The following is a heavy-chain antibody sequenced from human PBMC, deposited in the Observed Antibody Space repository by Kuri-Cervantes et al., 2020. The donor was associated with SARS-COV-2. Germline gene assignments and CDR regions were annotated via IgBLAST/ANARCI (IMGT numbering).Heavy chain of an antibody. CDR2: IYYSGST. D-gene: IGHD3-10*01. V-gene: IGHV4-59*06. Sequence: SETLSLTCTVSGGSISSYYWSWIRQPAGKGLEWIGYIYYSGSTYYNPSLKSRVTISVDTSKNQFSLKLSSVTAADTAVYYCAREVGGSGSHLGEWHYYYMDVWGKGTTVTVSS. CDR1: GGSISSYY. J-gene: IGHJ6*03. CDR3: AREVGGSGSHLGEWHYYYMDV.